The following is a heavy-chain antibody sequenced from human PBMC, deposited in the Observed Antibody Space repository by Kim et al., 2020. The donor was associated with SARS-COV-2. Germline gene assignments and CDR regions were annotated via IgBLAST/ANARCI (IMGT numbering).Heavy chain of an antibody. CDR1: GFTFSSYS. Sequence: GGSLRLSCAASGFTFSSYSMNWVRQAPGKGLEWVSSISSSSSYIYYADSVKGRFTISRDNAKNSLYLQMNSLRAEDTAVYYCARDGAYYYDSSGYYFAFDIWGQGTMVTVSS. CDR3: ARDGAYYYDSSGYYFAFDI. V-gene: IGHV3-21*01. CDR2: ISSSSSYI. J-gene: IGHJ3*02. D-gene: IGHD3-22*01.